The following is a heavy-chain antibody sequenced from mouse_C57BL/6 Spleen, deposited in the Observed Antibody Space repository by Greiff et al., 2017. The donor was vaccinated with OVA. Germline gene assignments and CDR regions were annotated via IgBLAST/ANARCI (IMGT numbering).Heavy chain of an antibody. CDR1: GYTFTSYW. J-gene: IGHJ2*01. Sequence: VQLQQSGAELVKPGASVKLSCKASGYTFTSYWMHWVKQRPGQGLEWIGMIHPTSGSTNYNEKFKSKATLTVDKSSSTAYMQRSSLTSEDSAVYYCARGAVVAGDYWGQGTTLTVSS. V-gene: IGHV1-64*01. CDR2: IHPTSGST. CDR3: ARGAVVAGDY. D-gene: IGHD1-1*01.